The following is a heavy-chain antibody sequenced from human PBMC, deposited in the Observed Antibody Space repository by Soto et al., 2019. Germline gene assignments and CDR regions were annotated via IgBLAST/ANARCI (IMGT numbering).Heavy chain of an antibody. CDR3: ASGFNVLRYFDWFQGAFDY. Sequence: QVQLVQSGAEVKKPGSSVKVSCKASGGTFSSYAISWVRQAPGQGLEWMGGIIPIFGTANYAQKFQGRVTITADESTSTDNMELSSLRYEDTVVYYGASGFNVLRYFDWFQGAFDYWGQGTLVTVSS. V-gene: IGHV1-69*01. CDR2: IIPIFGTA. CDR1: GGTFSSYA. D-gene: IGHD3-9*01. J-gene: IGHJ4*02.